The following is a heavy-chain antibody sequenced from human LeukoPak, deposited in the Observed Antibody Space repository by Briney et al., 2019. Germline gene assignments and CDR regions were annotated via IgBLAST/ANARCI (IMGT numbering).Heavy chain of an antibody. CDR1: GFTVSSNY. V-gene: IGHV3-53*04. Sequence: GGSLRLSCAASGFTVSSNYMSWVRQAPGKGLEWVSVIYSGGSTYYADSVKGRFTISRHNSKNTLYLQMNSLRAEDTAAYYCARGGNYYDSSGLDAFDIWGQGTMVTVSS. J-gene: IGHJ3*02. CDR2: IYSGGST. CDR3: ARGGNYYDSSGLDAFDI. D-gene: IGHD3-22*01.